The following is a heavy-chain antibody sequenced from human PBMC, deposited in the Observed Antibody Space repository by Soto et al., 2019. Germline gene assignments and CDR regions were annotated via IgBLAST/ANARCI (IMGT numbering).Heavy chain of an antibody. D-gene: IGHD1-1*01. CDR2: IYWDDDK. CDR3: AHSNWRDPIYD. V-gene: IGHV2-5*02. Sequence: QITLKEFGPTLVKPTQTLTLTCTFSGFSLSTGAVGVGWIRQPPGKALEWLALIYWDDDKHYSPSLKRRLTITKDTSKNPVVLTMTNMDPVDTATYYCAHSNWRDPIYDWGQGTLVTVSS. CDR1: GFSLSTGAVG. J-gene: IGHJ4*02.